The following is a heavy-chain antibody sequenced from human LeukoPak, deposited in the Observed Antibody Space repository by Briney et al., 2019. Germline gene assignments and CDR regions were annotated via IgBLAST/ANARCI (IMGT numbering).Heavy chain of an antibody. Sequence: ETLSLTCTVSGGSISSSGYYWGWIRQPPGKGLEWVANIKQDGSEKYYVDSVKGRFTISRDNAKNSLYLQMNSLRAEDTAVYYCARDLGILWFGELSLDYWGQGTLVTVSS. V-gene: IGHV3-7*01. D-gene: IGHD3-10*01. J-gene: IGHJ4*02. CDR1: GGSISSSGYY. CDR2: IKQDGSEK. CDR3: ARDLGILWFGELSLDY.